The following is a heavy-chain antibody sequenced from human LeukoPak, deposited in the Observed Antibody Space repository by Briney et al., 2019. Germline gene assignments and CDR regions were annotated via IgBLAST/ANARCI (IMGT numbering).Heavy chain of an antibody. CDR2: LKPTSGGT. J-gene: IGHJ6*02. CDR3: ARALSDCSKGVCYSLDDWVPYGMDV. Sequence: ASVKVSCKASGYSFSDYYMHWVRQAPGQGLEWMGWLKPTSGGTNYAQKFQGRVTMTRDTSITTDYMELSRLRSDDTAVYYCARALSDCSKGVCYSLDDWVPYGMDVWGQGTTVTVSS. CDR1: GYSFSDYY. D-gene: IGHD2-8*01. V-gene: IGHV1-2*02.